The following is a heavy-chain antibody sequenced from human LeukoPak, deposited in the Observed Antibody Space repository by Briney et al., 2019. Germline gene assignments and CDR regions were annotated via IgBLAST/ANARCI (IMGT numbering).Heavy chain of an antibody. J-gene: IGHJ5*02. CDR1: GYTFTSYG. CDR3: ARDLYCSSTSSYWYWFDP. CDR2: ISAYNGNT. Sequence: GASVKVSCKASGYTFTSYGISWVRQAPGQGLEWMGWISAYNGNTNYAQKLQGRVTVTTDTSTSTAYMELRSLRSDDTAVYYCARDLYCSSTSSYWYWFDPWGQGTLVTVSS. D-gene: IGHD2-2*01. V-gene: IGHV1-18*01.